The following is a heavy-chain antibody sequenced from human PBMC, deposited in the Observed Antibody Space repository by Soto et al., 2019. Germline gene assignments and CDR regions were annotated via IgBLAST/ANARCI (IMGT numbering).Heavy chain of an antibody. Sequence: ASVKVSCKASGGTFSSYAISWVRQAPGQGLEWMGGIIPIFGTANYAQKFQGRVTITADESTTTAYMERSSLRAEDTAVYYCARGGGVIVMGGFDYWGQGTLVTVSS. CDR1: GGTFSSYA. J-gene: IGHJ4*02. D-gene: IGHD3-16*02. CDR3: ARGGGVIVMGGFDY. V-gene: IGHV1-69*13. CDR2: IIPIFGTA.